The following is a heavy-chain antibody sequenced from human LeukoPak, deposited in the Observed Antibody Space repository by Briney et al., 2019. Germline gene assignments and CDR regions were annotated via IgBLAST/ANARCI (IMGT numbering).Heavy chain of an antibody. Sequence: GGSLRLSCAASGFTFDDYGMSWVRQAPGKGLEWVSGINWNGGSTGYADSVKGRFTISRDNAKNSLYLQVSSLRAEDTAWYYCASRSDDRSLYYFDYWGQGTLVTVSS. D-gene: IGHD3-22*01. J-gene: IGHJ4*02. CDR3: ASRSDDRSLYYFDY. V-gene: IGHV3-20*04. CDR1: GFTFDDYG. CDR2: INWNGGST.